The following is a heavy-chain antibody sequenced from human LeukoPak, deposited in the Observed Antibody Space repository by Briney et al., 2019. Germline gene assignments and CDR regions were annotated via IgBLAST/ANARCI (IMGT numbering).Heavy chain of an antibody. CDR1: GFTFSSYS. CDR2: ISGSGGST. J-gene: IGHJ4*02. CDR3: AKDCVWFGELYSDY. D-gene: IGHD3-10*01. Sequence: GGSLRLSCAASGFTFSSYSMNWVRQAPGKGLEWVSAISGSGGSTYYADSVKGRFTISRDNSKNTLYLQMNSLRAEDTAVYYCAKDCVWFGELYSDYWGQGTLVTVSS. V-gene: IGHV3-23*01.